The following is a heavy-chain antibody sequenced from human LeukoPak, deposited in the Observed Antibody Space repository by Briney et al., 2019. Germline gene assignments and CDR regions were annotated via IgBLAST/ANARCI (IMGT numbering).Heavy chain of an antibody. CDR1: GFTFTKCA. J-gene: IGHJ4*02. V-gene: IGHV3-23*01. CDR3: AGDRNSDWYSPLDY. D-gene: IGHD6-19*01. CDR2: ITATGDTA. Sequence: GGSLRLSCVASGFTFTKCAMSWIRQAPGKGLEWVAIITATGDTAYYADSVEGRFTISRDNSRNTVYMQMDSLRAEDTAIYYCAGDRNSDWYSPLDYWGQGSQVTVSP.